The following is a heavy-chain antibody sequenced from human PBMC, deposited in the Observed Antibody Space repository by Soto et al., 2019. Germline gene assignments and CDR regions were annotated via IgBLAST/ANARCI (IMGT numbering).Heavy chain of an antibody. V-gene: IGHV3-74*01. CDR3: ARASLSHYYDSSGYYYVH. CDR1: GFTFSSYW. J-gene: IGHJ4*02. CDR2: INSDGSST. Sequence: PGGSLRLSCAASGFTFSSYWMHWVRQAPGKGLVWVSRINSDGSSTSYADSVKGRFTISRDNAKNTLYLQMNSLRAEDTAVYYCARASLSHYYDSSGYYYVHWGQGTLVTVSS. D-gene: IGHD3-22*01.